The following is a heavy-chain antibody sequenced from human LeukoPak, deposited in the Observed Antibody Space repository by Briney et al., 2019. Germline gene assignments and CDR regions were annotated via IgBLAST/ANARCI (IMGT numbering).Heavy chain of an antibody. CDR1: GFIFGDYA. V-gene: IGHV3-49*04. D-gene: IGHD3-10*02. CDR3: CKNFYMYGAYMDV. Sequence: GGSLRLSCLGSGFIFGDYAVTWVRQLPGKGLEWVGFIRGKHYGATPEYAASVKGRFTISRDDSKSLAYLQMNSLKTEDTGVYYCCKNFYMYGAYMDVWGKGTTVTVSS. CDR2: IRGKHYGATP. J-gene: IGHJ6*03.